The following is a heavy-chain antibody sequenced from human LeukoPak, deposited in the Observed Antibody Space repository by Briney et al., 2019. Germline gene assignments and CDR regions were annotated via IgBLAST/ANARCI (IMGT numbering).Heavy chain of an antibody. Sequence: PSETLSLTCTVSGGSISSYYWSWIRQPPGKGLEWIGYIYYSGSTNYNPSLKSRVTISVDTSKNQFSLMLSSVTAADTAVYYCARLYSGFPIDYWGQGTLVTVSS. J-gene: IGHJ4*02. CDR1: GGSISSYY. V-gene: IGHV4-59*08. D-gene: IGHD5-12*01. CDR3: ARLYSGFPIDY. CDR2: IYYSGST.